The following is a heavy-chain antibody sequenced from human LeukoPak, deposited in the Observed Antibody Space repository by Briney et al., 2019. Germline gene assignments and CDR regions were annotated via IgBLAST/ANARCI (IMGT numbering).Heavy chain of an antibody. V-gene: IGHV4-34*01. CDR1: GGSFSGYY. J-gene: IGHJ2*01. CDR3: ARDRVVVVTSYWYFDL. D-gene: IGHD2-21*02. CDR2: INHSGST. Sequence: PSETLSLPCAVYGGSFSGYYWSWIRQPPGKGLEWIGEINHSGSTNYNPSLKSRVTISVDTSNNQFSLKLSSVTAADTAVYYCARDRVVVVTSYWYFDLWGRGTLVTVSS.